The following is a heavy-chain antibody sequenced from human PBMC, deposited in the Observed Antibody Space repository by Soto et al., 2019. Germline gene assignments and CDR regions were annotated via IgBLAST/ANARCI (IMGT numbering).Heavy chain of an antibody. CDR3: ARGTEDSSGYFDPQWQI. J-gene: IGHJ3*02. D-gene: IGHD3-22*01. CDR2: IYYSGST. CDR1: GGSISSGDYY. Sequence: SETLSLTCTVSGGSISSGDYYWSWIRQPPGKGLEWIGYIYYSGSTYYNPSLKSRVTISVDTSKNQFSLKLSSVTAADTAVYYCARGTEDSSGYFDPQWQIWGQGTMVTVSS. V-gene: IGHV4-30-4*01.